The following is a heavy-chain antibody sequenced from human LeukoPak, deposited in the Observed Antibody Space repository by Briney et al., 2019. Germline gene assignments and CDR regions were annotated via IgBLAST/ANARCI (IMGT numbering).Heavy chain of an antibody. Sequence: ASETLSLTCTVSGGSISSGGYYWNWIRQPPGKGLEWIGYIYHSGSTYYNPSLKSRVTISVDRSKSQFSLKLSSVTAADTAVYYCARGERGGYYDSSGYPFDYWGQGTLVTVSS. CDR2: IYHSGST. CDR3: ARGERGGYYDSSGYPFDY. CDR1: GGSISSGGYY. D-gene: IGHD3-22*01. J-gene: IGHJ4*02. V-gene: IGHV4-30-2*01.